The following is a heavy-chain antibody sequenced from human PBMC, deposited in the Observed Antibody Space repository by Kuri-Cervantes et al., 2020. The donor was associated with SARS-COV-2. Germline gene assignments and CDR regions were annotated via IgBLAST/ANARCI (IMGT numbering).Heavy chain of an antibody. D-gene: IGHD4-17*01. CDR2: ISSSSSYI. V-gene: IGHV3-21*01. J-gene: IGHJ6*02. CDR1: GFTFSSYS. CDR3: ARPMTTVTPIYYYYGMDV. Sequence: GESLKISCAASGFTFSSYSMNWVRQAPGKGLEWVSSISSSSSYIYYADSVKGRFTISRDNAKNSLYLQMNSLRAEDTAVYYCARPMTTVTPIYYYYGMDVWGQGTTVTVSS.